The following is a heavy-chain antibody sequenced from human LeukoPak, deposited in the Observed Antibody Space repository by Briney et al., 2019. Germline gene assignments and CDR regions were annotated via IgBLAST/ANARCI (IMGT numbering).Heavy chain of an antibody. Sequence: SGGSLRLSCAASEFTFSDYYMSWIRQVPGKGLEWVSYISGSSSTMYYANSVKGRFTISRDNSKSLLYLQMNSLRAEDTAVYYGARDRVMVGEAYFDYWGQGTLVTVSS. D-gene: IGHD3-16*01. CDR2: ISGSSSTM. J-gene: IGHJ4*02. CDR1: EFTFSDYY. V-gene: IGHV3-11*01. CDR3: ARDRVMVGEAYFDY.